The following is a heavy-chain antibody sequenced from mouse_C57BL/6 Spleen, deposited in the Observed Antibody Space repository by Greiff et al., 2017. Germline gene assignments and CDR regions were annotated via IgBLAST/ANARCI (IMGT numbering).Heavy chain of an antibody. V-gene: IGHV1-69*01. CDR2: IDPSDSYT. CDR3: ARKVHYGSSYGYYFDY. Sequence: VQLQESGAELVKPGASVKISCKASGYAFSSYWMHWVKQRPGQGLEWIGEIDPSDSYTNYNQKFKGKSTLTVDKSSSTAYMQLSSLTSEDSAVYYCARKVHYGSSYGYYFDYWGQGTTLTVSS. D-gene: IGHD1-1*01. CDR1: GYAFSSYW. J-gene: IGHJ2*01.